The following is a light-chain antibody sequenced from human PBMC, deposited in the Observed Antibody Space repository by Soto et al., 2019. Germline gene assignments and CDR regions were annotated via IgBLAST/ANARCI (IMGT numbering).Light chain of an antibody. CDR1: QGIRND. J-gene: IGKJ1*01. CDR2: AAS. V-gene: IGKV1-17*01. Sequence: DIQMTQFPSSLSASVGDRVTITCRASQGIRNDLGWYQQKPGKAPKRLIYAASSLQSGVPSRFSVSGSGTEYTLAISSFQHLDSVTLYFLLHSTYPLTFGQGTNVEIK. CDR3: LLHSTYPLT.